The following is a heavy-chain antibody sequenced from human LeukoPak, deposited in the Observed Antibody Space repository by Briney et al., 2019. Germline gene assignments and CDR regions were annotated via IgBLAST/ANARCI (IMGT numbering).Heavy chain of an antibody. CDR1: GFTVITND. CDR2: LYSDGNT. V-gene: IGHV3-53*01. D-gene: IGHD3-16*01. Sequence: PGGSLRLSCAASGFTVITNDMTWVRQAPGKGLEWVSVLYSDGNTKYADSVQGRFTISRDNSKNTLYLEMNSLSPNDTAVYYCARAVDPLAANTLAHWGQGTLVTVSS. CDR3: ARAVDPLAANTLAH. J-gene: IGHJ4*02.